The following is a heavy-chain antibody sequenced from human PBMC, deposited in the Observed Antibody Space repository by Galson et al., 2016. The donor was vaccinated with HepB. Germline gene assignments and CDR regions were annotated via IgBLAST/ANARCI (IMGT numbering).Heavy chain of an antibody. D-gene: IGHD5-18*01. J-gene: IGHJ6*02. V-gene: IGHV3-48*02. Sequence: SLRLSCAASGFKFSNYSMNWVRQAPGKGLEWISYISTSSGTIYYADSVRDRFTVTRYNAKTSLFLRMSSLRDEDTAVYYCARFTKAFTAITGKDVFHGMDVWGPGTTVTVSS. CDR3: ARFTKAFTAITGKDVFHGMDV. CDR2: ISTSSGTI. CDR1: GFKFSNYS.